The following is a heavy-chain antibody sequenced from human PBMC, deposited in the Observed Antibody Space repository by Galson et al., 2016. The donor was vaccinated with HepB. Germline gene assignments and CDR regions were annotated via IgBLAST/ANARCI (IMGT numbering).Heavy chain of an antibody. J-gene: IGHJ4*02. CDR3: AREYSGTPGFDS. V-gene: IGHV3-7*01. CDR1: GFTFSSYW. CDR2: IKEEGSEK. D-gene: IGHD1-26*01. Sequence: SLRLSCAASGFTFSSYWLHWVRQAPGKGLEWVANIKEEGSEKYYVDSVKGRFTISRDNAKKSLYIQMNSLRSEDTALYYCAREYSGTPGFDSWGQGTLVAVSS.